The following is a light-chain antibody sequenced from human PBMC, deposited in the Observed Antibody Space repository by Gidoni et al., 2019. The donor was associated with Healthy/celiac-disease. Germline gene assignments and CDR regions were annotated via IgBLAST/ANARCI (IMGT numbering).Light chain of an antibody. J-gene: IGLJ3*02. CDR1: SSDVGGYNY. CDR3: SSYAGSNNFM. CDR2: EVS. V-gene: IGLV2-8*01. Sequence: QSALTQPPSASGSPGQSVTISCTGPSSDVGGYNYVSWYQRHPAKAPKPMFYEVSRRPSGVPDRSSGSKSGNPASLTVSGLQAEDEADYYGSSYAGSNNFMFGGGTKLTVL.